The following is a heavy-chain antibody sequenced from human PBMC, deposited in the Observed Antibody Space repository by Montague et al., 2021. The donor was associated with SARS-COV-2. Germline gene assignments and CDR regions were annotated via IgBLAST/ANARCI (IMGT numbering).Heavy chain of an antibody. Sequence: PALVKPTQTLTLTCTFSGFSLSTSGMCVSWIRQPPGKALEWLARIDWDDDRYYSTSLKTRLTISKDTSKNQVVLTMTNMDPVDTATYYCARMLGGILAFDIWGQGTMVTVSS. D-gene: IGHD3-10*01. CDR1: GFSLSTSGMC. CDR3: ARMLGGILAFDI. J-gene: IGHJ3*02. CDR2: IDWDDDR. V-gene: IGHV2-70*11.